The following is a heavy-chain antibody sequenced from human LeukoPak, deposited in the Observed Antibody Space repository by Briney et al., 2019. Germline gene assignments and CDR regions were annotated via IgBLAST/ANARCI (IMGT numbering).Heavy chain of an antibody. J-gene: IGHJ5*02. CDR1: GGTFSSYA. Sequence: SVKVSCKASGGTFSSYAISWVRQAPGQGLEWMGWIIPIFGTANYAQKFQGRVTITADESTSTAYMELSSLRSEDTAVYYCARDLIETIFGVVIIGGWFDPWGQGTLVTVSS. CDR3: ARDLIETIFGVVIIGGWFDP. D-gene: IGHD3-3*01. V-gene: IGHV1-69*01. CDR2: IIPIFGTA.